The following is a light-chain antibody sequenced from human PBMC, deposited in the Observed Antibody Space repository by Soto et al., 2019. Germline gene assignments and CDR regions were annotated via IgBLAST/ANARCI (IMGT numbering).Light chain of an antibody. CDR3: NSYAGSNNWV. J-gene: IGLJ3*02. CDR2: EVS. V-gene: IGLV2-8*01. Sequence: QSALTQPASVSGSPGQSITISCTGTSSDVGGYNYVSWYQQHPGKAPKLMIYEVSKRPSGFPDRFSGSKSGNTASLTVSGLKAEDEADYYCNSYAGSNNWVFGGGTKVTVL. CDR1: SSDVGGYNY.